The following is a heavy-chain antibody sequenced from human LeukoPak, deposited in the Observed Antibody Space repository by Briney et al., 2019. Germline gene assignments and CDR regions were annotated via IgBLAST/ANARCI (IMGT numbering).Heavy chain of an antibody. V-gene: IGHV4-61*02. CDR1: GGSISSSSYY. Sequence: PSETLSLTCTVSGGSISSSSYYWSWIRHPAGKGLEWIGRIYTSGSTNYNPSLNSRVTISIDTSKNQFSLSLSSVTAADTAVYYCARVSPSGVWDVWGQGTTVTVSS. D-gene: IGHD3-10*01. CDR3: ARVSPSGVWDV. CDR2: IYTSGST. J-gene: IGHJ6*02.